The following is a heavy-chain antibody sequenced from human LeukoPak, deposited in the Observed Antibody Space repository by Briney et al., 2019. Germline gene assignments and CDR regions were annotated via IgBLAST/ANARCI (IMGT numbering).Heavy chain of an antibody. CDR2: IRFDGRDK. J-gene: IGHJ4*02. CDR1: EFTFSSYG. CDR3: AKDRYSTSSTFTINPFDY. Sequence: GGSLRLSCAASEFTFSSYGMNWVRQAPGKGLEWVAFIRFDGRDKYYADSVKGRSTISRDNSKSTLDLQMNSLRVKDTAVYYCAKDRYSTSSTFTINPFDYWGQGILVTVSS. V-gene: IGHV3-30*02. D-gene: IGHD6-13*01.